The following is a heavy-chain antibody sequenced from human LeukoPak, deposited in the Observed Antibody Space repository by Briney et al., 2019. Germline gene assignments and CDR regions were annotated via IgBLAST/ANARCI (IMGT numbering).Heavy chain of an antibody. CDR1: GGSFSGYY. CDR3: AREVAGTRVIDY. CDR2: INHSGST. D-gene: IGHD6-19*01. J-gene: IGHJ4*02. V-gene: IGHV4-34*01. Sequence: SETLSLTCAVYGGSFSGYYWSWIRQPPGKGLEWIGEINHSGSTNYNPSLKSRVTISVDTSKNQFSLKLSSVTAADTAVYYCAREVAGTRVIDYWGQGTLVTVSS.